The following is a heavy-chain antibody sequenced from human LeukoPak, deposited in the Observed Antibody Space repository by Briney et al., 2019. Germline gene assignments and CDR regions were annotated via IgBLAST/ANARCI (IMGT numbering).Heavy chain of an antibody. CDR1: GFTFDDYA. Sequence: PGRSLRLSCAASGFTFDDYAMHWVRQAPGKGLEWVSGISWNSGSIGYADSVKGRFTISRDNAKNSLYLQMNSLRAEDMALYYYAKAGSILWWYDAFDIWGQGSMVTVSS. CDR2: ISWNSGSI. CDR3: AKAGSILWWYDAFDI. J-gene: IGHJ3*02. V-gene: IGHV3-9*03. D-gene: IGHD2-21*01.